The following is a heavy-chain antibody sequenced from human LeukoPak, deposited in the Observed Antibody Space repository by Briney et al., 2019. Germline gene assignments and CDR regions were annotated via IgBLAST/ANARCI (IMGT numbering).Heavy chain of an antibody. CDR3: AKAKSSGWYFLGHVDY. CDR2: ISGSGGST. Sequence: SGGSLRLSCAASGFTFSSYAMSWVRQAPGKGLEWVSAISGSGGSTYYADSVRGRFTISRDNSKNTLYLQMNSLRAEDTAVYYCAKAKSSGWYFLGHVDYWGQGTLVTVSS. CDR1: GFTFSSYA. J-gene: IGHJ4*02. V-gene: IGHV3-23*01. D-gene: IGHD6-19*01.